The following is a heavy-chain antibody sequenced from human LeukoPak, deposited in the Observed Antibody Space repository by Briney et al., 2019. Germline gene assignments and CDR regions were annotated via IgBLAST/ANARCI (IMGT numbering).Heavy chain of an antibody. CDR1: GGSISSYY. Sequence: SETLSLTCTVSGGSISSYYWSWIRQPPGKGLEWIGYIYYSGSTYYNPSLKSRVTISVDTSKNQFSLKLSSVTAADTAVYYCAQSERWIPADIDYWGQGTLVTVSS. CDR2: IYYSGST. CDR3: AQSERWIPADIDY. D-gene: IGHD5-24*01. J-gene: IGHJ4*02. V-gene: IGHV4-59*06.